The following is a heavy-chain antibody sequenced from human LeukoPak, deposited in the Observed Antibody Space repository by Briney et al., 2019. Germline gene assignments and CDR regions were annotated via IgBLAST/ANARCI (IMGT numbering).Heavy chain of an antibody. Sequence: SETLSLTCTVSGGSISSYYWSWIRQPPGKGLEWIGYIYYSGSTNYNPSLKSRVTISVDTSKNQLSLKLSSVTAADTAVYYCARPTDNYGDYDAFDIWGQGTMVTVSS. CDR1: GGSISSYY. CDR3: ARPTDNYGDYDAFDI. J-gene: IGHJ3*02. V-gene: IGHV4-59*08. CDR2: IYYSGST. D-gene: IGHD4-17*01.